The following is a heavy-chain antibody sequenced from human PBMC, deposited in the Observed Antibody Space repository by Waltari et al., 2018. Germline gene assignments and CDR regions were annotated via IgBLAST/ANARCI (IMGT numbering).Heavy chain of an antibody. V-gene: IGHV3-30*04. J-gene: IGHJ4*02. CDR1: GFTFSSSA. Sequence: QVQLVESGGGVVQRGRSLSLSCAAFGFTFSSSAMHWVRQAPGKGLEWVAVISYDGSNKYYTDSVKGRFTISRDNSKNTLYLQMNSLRAEDTAVYYCARDGSWSYFDYWGQGTLVTVSS. D-gene: IGHD6-13*01. CDR3: ARDGSWSYFDY. CDR2: ISYDGSNK.